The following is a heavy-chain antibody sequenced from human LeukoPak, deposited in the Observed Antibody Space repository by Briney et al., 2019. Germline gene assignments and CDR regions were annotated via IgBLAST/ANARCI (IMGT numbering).Heavy chain of an antibody. J-gene: IGHJ2*01. CDR3: ARLRLRPRVWYFDL. V-gene: IGHV1-8*01. CDR1: GYTFTSYD. Sequence: ASVKVSCKAPGYTFTSYDINWVRQATGQGLEWMGWMNPNSGNTGYAQKFQGRVTMTRNTSISTAYMELSSLRSEDTAVYYCARLRLRPRVWYFDLWGRGTLVTVSS. CDR2: MNPNSGNT. D-gene: IGHD4-17*01.